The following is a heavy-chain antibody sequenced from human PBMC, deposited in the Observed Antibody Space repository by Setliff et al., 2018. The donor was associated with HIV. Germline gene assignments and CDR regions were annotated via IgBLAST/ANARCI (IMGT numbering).Heavy chain of an antibody. CDR3: ARLPAYYCARGGYCSGGSCYFSLIDY. Sequence: SETLSLTCTVSGGSISSSSYYWGWIRQPPGKGLEWIGSIYYSGSTYYNPSLKSRVTISVDTSKNQFSLKLSSVTAADTAVYYCARLPAYYCARGGYCSGGSCYFSLIDYWGQGTLVTVSS. D-gene: IGHD2-15*01. CDR2: IYYSGST. V-gene: IGHV4-39*01. CDR1: GGSISSSSYY. J-gene: IGHJ4*02.